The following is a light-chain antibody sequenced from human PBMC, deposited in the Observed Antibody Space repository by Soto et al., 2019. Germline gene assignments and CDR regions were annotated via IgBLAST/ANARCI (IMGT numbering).Light chain of an antibody. CDR2: DVN. Sequence: QSALTQPRSVSGSPGQSVTISCTGTSSDVGGYNYVSWYQQHPGKAPKLMIYDVNKRPSGVPDRFSGSKSGNTASLTISGLQAEDEADYYCCSYAGGSYVFGTGTKVTVL. CDR1: SSDVGGYNY. CDR3: CSYAGGSYV. J-gene: IGLJ1*01. V-gene: IGLV2-11*01.